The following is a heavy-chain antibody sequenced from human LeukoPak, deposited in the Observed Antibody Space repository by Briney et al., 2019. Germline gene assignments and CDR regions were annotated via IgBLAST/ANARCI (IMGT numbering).Heavy chain of an antibody. CDR2: IIPIFGTA. CDR3: AREIAYYDGSALGAFDI. V-gene: IGHV1-69*13. Sequence: GASVKVSCKASGGTFSSYAISWVRQAPGQGLEWMGGIIPIFGTANYAQKFQGRVTITADESTSTAYMELSSLRSEDTAVYYCAREIAYYDGSALGAFDIWGQGTMVTVSS. D-gene: IGHD3-22*01. CDR1: GGTFSSYA. J-gene: IGHJ3*02.